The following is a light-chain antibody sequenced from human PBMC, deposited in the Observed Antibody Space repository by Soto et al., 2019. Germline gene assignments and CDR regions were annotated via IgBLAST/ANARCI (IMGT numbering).Light chain of an antibody. Sequence: EIVMTQSPATLSVSTGERATLSCRASQSVSSNLAWYQQKPGQAPRLLIYGASNRVTGIPDRFSGSGSGTDFTLTISRLEPEDFAVYYCQQYGSSGTFGQGTKVDIK. V-gene: IGKV3-20*01. CDR2: GAS. CDR3: QQYGSSGT. J-gene: IGKJ1*01. CDR1: QSVSSN.